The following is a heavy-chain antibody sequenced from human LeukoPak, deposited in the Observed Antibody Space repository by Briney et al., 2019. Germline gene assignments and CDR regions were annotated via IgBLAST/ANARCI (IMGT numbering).Heavy chain of an antibody. V-gene: IGHV1-8*03. CDR3: ERGCSGGSCYGSPEELVYYYMDV. D-gene: IGHD2-15*01. CDR1: RYTFTNYD. CDR2: RNPNSGNT. J-gene: IGHJ6*03. Sequence: ASVKVSFKACRYTFTNYDINSVRQATAQGLEWMGWRNPNSGNTGYAQKVHGRVTITRNTSISTAYMELSSLRSEETAVYYCERGCSGGSCYGSPEELVYYYMDVWGKGTTVNVSS.